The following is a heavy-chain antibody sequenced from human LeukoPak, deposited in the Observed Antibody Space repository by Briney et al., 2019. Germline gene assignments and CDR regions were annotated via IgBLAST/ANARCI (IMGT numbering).Heavy chain of an antibody. Sequence: SETLSLTCAVYGGSFSGYYWSWIRQPPGKGLEWIGEINHSGSTNYNPSLKSRLTISVDTSKNQFSLKLSSVTAADTAVYYCARYTYYSGSYDWYFDLWGRGTLVTVSS. D-gene: IGHD1-26*01. CDR1: GGSFSGYY. CDR2: INHSGST. CDR3: ARYTYYSGSYDWYFDL. V-gene: IGHV4-34*01. J-gene: IGHJ2*01.